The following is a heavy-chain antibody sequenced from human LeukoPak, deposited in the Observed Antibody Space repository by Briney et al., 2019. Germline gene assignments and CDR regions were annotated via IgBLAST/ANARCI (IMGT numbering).Heavy chain of an antibody. V-gene: IGHV4-59*08. Sequence: NSSETLSLTCTVSGGSISSYYWSWIRQPPGKGLEWIGYIYYSGSTNYNPSLKSRVTISVDTSKNQFSLKLSSVTAADTAVYYCARRIGWLHAFDIWGQGTMVTVSS. CDR1: GGSISSYY. J-gene: IGHJ3*02. D-gene: IGHD1-26*01. CDR2: IYYSGST. CDR3: ARRIGWLHAFDI.